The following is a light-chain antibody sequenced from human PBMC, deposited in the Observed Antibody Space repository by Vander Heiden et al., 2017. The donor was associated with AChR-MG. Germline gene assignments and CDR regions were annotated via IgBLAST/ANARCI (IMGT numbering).Light chain of an antibody. J-gene: IGKJ4*01. CDR3: QQRDAWPPLT. CDR2: DTS. Sequence: EVVLTQSPATLSLSPGERATLSCRASQSVQIYLDWYQQKHGQAPRLLIYDTSNRATGIPARFSGSGSGTDFTLTISSLEPEDFAVYYCQQRDAWPPLTFGGGTRVEVK. CDR1: QSVQIY. V-gene: IGKV3-11*01.